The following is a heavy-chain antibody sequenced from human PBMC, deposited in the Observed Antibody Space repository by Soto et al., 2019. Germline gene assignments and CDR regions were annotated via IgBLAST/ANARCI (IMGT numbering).Heavy chain of an antibody. CDR2: ISAYNGNT. J-gene: IGHJ3*02. CDR1: GYTFTSYG. CDR3: ARVNRGSGSYYGAFDI. V-gene: IGHV1-18*04. Sequence: GASVKVSCKASGYTFTSYGISWVRQAPGQGLEWMGWISAYNGNTNYAQKLQGRVTMTTDTSTSTAYMELRSLRSDDTAVYYCARVNRGSGSYYGAFDIWGQGTMVTVSS. D-gene: IGHD1-26*01.